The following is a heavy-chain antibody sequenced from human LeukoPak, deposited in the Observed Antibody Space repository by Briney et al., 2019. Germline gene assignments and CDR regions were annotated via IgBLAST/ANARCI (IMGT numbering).Heavy chain of an antibody. Sequence: PGGSLRLSCAASGFTVSSNYVSWVRQAPGKGLEWVSVIYSGGSTYYADSVKGRFTISRDNSKNTLYLQMNSLRAEDTAVYYCASNSDSSGWYYYYFDYWGQGTLVTVSS. CDR1: GFTVSSNY. V-gene: IGHV3-53*01. CDR2: IYSGGST. CDR3: ASNSDSSGWYYYYFDY. D-gene: IGHD6-19*01. J-gene: IGHJ4*02.